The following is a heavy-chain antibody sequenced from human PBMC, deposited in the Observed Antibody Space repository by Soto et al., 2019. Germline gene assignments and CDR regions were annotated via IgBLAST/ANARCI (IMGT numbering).Heavy chain of an antibody. J-gene: IGHJ4*02. CDR1: GYTFTSYA. CDR3: ASGITGTTTHFVPSD. D-gene: IGHD1-7*01. CDR2: INAGNGNT. V-gene: IGHV1-3*05. Sequence: QVQLVQSGAEEKKPGASVKVSCKASGYTFTSYAMHWVRQAPGQRLEWMGWINAGNGNTKYSQKFQGRVTITRDTSASTAYMELSSLRSEDTAVYYCASGITGTTTHFVPSDWGQGTLVTVSS.